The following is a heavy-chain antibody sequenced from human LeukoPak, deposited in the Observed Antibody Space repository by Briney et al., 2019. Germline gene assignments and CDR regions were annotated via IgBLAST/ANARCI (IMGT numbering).Heavy chain of an antibody. J-gene: IGHJ4*02. D-gene: IGHD3-10*01. V-gene: IGHV3-43*01. CDR1: GFTFDDYT. Sequence: PGGSLRLSCAASGFTFDDYTMHWVRQAPGKGLEWVSLISWDGGSTYYADSVKGRFTISRDNSKNSLYLQMNSLRTEDTALYYCAKEEGGYYGSGSYNKGPFDYWGQGTLVTVSS. CDR3: AKEEGGYYGSGSYNKGPFDY. CDR2: ISWDGGST.